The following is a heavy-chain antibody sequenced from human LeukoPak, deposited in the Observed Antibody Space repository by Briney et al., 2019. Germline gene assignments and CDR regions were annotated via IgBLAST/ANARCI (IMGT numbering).Heavy chain of an antibody. CDR1: GFTFSDYY. J-gene: IGHJ4*02. CDR3: ASDIVATSGDF. CDR2: ITSSGDDI. D-gene: IGHD5-12*01. V-gene: IGHV3-11*01. Sequence: GGSLRLSCAASGFTFSDYYMSWIRQAPGKGLEWVAYITSSGDDIHYADSVKGRFTISRDNAKNALFLRMSSLRVEDTATYYCASDIVATSGDFWGQGTLVSVSS.